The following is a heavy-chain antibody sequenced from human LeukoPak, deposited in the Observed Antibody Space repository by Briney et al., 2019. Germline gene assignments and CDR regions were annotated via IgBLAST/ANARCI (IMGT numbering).Heavy chain of an antibody. CDR1: GGTFSSYA. Sequence: SVKVSCKASGGTFSSYAISWVRQAPGQGLEWMGGIIPIFGTANYAQKFQGRVTITADESTSTAYMELSSLRSEDTAVYYCAVSPHDYSGNSLPRPFDYWGQGTLVTVSS. V-gene: IGHV1-69*01. J-gene: IGHJ4*02. CDR3: AVSPHDYSGNSLPRPFDY. D-gene: IGHD4-23*01. CDR2: IIPIFGTA.